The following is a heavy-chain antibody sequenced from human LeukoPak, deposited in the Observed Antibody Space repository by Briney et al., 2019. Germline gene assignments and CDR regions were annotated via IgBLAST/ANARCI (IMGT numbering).Heavy chain of an antibody. CDR1: GYTFTGPY. CDR3: ARVEYCTKGVCINFDL. J-gene: IGHJ4*02. Sequence: ASVKVSCKASGYTFTGPYIHWMRQAPGQGLEWMGWINPNSGTTKYAQKFQGRVTVTRDTPTSTAYMELSGLRTDDTAAYYCARVEYCTKGVCINFDLWGQGTLVTVSS. D-gene: IGHD2-8*01. CDR2: INPNSGTT. V-gene: IGHV1-2*02.